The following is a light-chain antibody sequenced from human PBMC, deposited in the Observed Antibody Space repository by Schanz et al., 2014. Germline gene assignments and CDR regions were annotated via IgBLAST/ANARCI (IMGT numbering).Light chain of an antibody. CDR2: GAS. J-gene: IGKJ4*01. Sequence: EIVLTQSPGTLSLSPGERATLSCRASQGVSSNFAWYQQKPGQAPRLLIFGASTRATGIPARFSGSGSGTDFTLTISSLQSEDFAVYYCQQYHDWPPLTFGGGTKVEI. CDR1: QGVSSN. CDR3: QQYHDWPPLT. V-gene: IGKV3-15*01.